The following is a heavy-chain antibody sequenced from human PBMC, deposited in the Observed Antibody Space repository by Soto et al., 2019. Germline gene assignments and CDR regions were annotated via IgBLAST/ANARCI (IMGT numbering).Heavy chain of an antibody. V-gene: IGHV3-30*18. Sequence: PGGSLRLSCSASGFTFSSYGMHWVRQAPGKGLEWVAVISYDGSNKYYPDSVKGRFTISRDNSKNTLYLQMNSLRAEYTAVYYCAKDRGYCSGGRFYSEDYWGQGT. CDR2: ISYDGSNK. CDR3: AKDRGYCSGGRFYSEDY. J-gene: IGHJ4*02. D-gene: IGHD2-15*01. CDR1: GFTFSSYG.